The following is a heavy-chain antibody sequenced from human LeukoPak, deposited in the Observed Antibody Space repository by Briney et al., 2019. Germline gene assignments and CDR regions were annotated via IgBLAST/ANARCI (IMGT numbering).Heavy chain of an antibody. V-gene: IGHV4-39*01. CDR3: ARNYGP. CDR2: IYYSGST. Sequence: SETLSLTCTVSGGSISGSSYYWGWIRQPPGKGLEWIGSIYYSGSTYYNPSLKSRVTISVDTSKNQFSLKLNSVTATDTAVYYCARNYGPWGQGTLVTVSS. CDR1: GGSISGSSYY. D-gene: IGHD3-16*01. J-gene: IGHJ4*02.